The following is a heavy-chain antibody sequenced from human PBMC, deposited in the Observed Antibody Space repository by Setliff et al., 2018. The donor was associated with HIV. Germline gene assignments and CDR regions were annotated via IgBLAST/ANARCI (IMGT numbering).Heavy chain of an antibody. CDR3: ARYALAVPGYHNAFDI. D-gene: IGHD6-19*01. J-gene: IGHJ3*02. Sequence: GGSLRLSCAASGFTFNTYWMTWVRQAPGKGLEWVANIKQDGSEKYCVDSVEGRFTISRDNADNSLYLQMNSLRAEDTAVYYCARYALAVPGYHNAFDIWGQGTMVTVSS. CDR1: GFTFNTYW. V-gene: IGHV3-7*01. CDR2: IKQDGSEK.